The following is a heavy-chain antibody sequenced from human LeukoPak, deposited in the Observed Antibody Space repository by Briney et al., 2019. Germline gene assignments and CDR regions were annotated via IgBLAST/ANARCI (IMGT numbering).Heavy chain of an antibody. V-gene: IGHV3-7*01. CDR2: IKQDGSEK. CDR1: GFTFSTYW. CDR3: ATVDMATIMY. Sequence: GGSLRLSCAASGFTFSTYWMSWVRQAPGKGLEWVANIKQDGSEKYYVDSVRGRFTISRDNAKNSVYLQMNSLRAEDTAVYYCATVDMATIMYWGQGTLVTVSS. J-gene: IGHJ4*02. D-gene: IGHD5-24*01.